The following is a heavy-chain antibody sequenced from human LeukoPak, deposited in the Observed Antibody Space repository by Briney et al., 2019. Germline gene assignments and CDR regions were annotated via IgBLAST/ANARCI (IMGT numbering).Heavy chain of an antibody. CDR2: INPNSGGT. J-gene: IGHJ4*02. Sequence: ASVKVSCTASGYTFTGYYMHWVRQAPGQGLEWMGRINPNSGGTNYAQKFQGRVTMTRDTSISTAYMELSRLRSDDTAVYYCAFYCDSTNYWVNLDYWGQGTLVTVSS. CDR3: AFYCDSTNYWVNLDY. V-gene: IGHV1-2*06. CDR1: GYTFTGYY. D-gene: IGHD3-22*01.